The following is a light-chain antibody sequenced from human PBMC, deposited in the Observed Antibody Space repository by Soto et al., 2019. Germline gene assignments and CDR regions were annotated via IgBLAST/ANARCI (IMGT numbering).Light chain of an antibody. CDR2: GAF. CDR1: QSISSK. CDR3: QHYNDWRWT. V-gene: IGKV3-15*01. Sequence: EIVMTQSPATLSVSPGEGATLSCRASQSISSKLAWSQQKPGQAHRLHIYGAFNRATGVPARYSDSGSGTGFTLTISSLQSEDLAGYYCQHYNDWRWTFGQGTKVEIK. J-gene: IGKJ1*01.